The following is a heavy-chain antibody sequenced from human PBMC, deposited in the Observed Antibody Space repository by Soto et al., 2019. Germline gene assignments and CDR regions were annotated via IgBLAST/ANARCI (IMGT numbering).Heavy chain of an antibody. CDR1: GFTFSSYS. V-gene: IGHV3-21*01. Sequence: GGSLRLSCAASGFTFSSYSMNWVRQAPGKGLGWVSSISSSSSYIYYADSVKGRFTISRDNAKNSLYLQMNSLRAEDTAVYYCAREGSRGQLLYAFDIWGQGTMVTVSS. J-gene: IGHJ3*02. CDR3: AREGSRGQLLYAFDI. D-gene: IGHD2-2*01. CDR2: ISSSSSYI.